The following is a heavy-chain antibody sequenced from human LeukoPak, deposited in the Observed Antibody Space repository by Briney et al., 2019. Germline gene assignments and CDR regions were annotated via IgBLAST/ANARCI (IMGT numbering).Heavy chain of an antibody. D-gene: IGHD6-13*01. CDR1: GYTFNVYY. CDR3: ARDRRSSSPSDWFDP. V-gene: IGHV1-2*02. Sequence: ASVKVSCKASGYTFNVYYIHWVRQAPGQGLDWMGWIDPSNGGTDYVQAFEGRVTMTWDTSISTAYMELTRLTSDDTAVYYCARDRRSSSPSDWFDPWGQGTLVTVSS. CDR2: IDPSNGGT. J-gene: IGHJ5*02.